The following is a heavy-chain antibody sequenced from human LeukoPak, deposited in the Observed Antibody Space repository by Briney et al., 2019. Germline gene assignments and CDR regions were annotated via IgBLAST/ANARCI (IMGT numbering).Heavy chain of an antibody. J-gene: IGHJ4*02. Sequence: TSETLSLTCTVSGGSISSYYWSWIRQPPGKGLEWIGYIYYSGSTNYNPSLKSRVTISVDTSKNQFSLKLSSVTAADTAVYYCARSPYYYDSSGYQYWGQGTLVTVSS. CDR3: ARSPYYYDSSGYQY. CDR2: IYYSGST. V-gene: IGHV4-59*01. D-gene: IGHD3-22*01. CDR1: GGSISSYY.